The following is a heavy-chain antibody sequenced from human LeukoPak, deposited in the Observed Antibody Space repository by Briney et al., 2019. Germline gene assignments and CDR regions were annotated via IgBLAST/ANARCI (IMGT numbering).Heavy chain of an antibody. V-gene: IGHV4-59*08. D-gene: IGHD6-19*01. CDR3: ARHERIAVAREEFDY. CDR1: GGSISSYY. J-gene: IGHJ4*02. CDR2: IYYSGST. Sequence: PSETLSLTCTVSGGSISSYYWSWIRQPPGKGLEWIGYIYYSGSTNYNPSLKSRVTISVDTSKNQFSLKLSSVTAADTAVYYCARHERIAVAREEFDYWGQGTLVTVSS.